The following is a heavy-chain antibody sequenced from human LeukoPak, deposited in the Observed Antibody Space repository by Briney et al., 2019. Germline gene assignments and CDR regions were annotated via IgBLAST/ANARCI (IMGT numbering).Heavy chain of an antibody. D-gene: IGHD2-21*01. CDR3: ARENRYDDGIWGNAFDI. CDR2: IYYSGST. J-gene: IGHJ3*02. Sequence: SQTLSLTCTVSGGSISSGDYYWSWIRQPPGKGLEWIGYIYYSGSTYYNPSLKSRVTISVDTSKNQFSLKPSSVTAADTAVYNCARENRYDDGIWGNAFDIWGQGTVVTVSS. CDR1: GGSISSGDYY. V-gene: IGHV4-30-4*08.